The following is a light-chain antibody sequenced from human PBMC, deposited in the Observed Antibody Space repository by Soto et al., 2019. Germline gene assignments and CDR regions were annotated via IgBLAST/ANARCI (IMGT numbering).Light chain of an antibody. V-gene: IGLV2-23*01. CDR1: SGDLGSYNL. CDR3: CSYARSSTYV. CDR2: EGS. Sequence: QSALTQPASVSGSPGQSITISCTGTSGDLGSYNLVSWYQQHPGKAPKLMIYEGSKRPSGVSNRFSGSKSGSTASLTISGLQAEDEADYYCCSYARSSTYVFGSGTKVTVL. J-gene: IGLJ1*01.